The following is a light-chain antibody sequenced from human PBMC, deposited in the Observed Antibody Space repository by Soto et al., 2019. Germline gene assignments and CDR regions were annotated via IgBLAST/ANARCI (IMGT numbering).Light chain of an antibody. CDR1: QSVSSNY. V-gene: IGKV3-20*01. Sequence: EIVLTQSPGTLSLSPGERATLSCRASQSVSSNYLAWYQQKPGQAPRLLIYAASSRATGIPDRFSGGGSGTAFTLTISRLEPEDFAVYYCQQYGSSPLLTFGGGTEVEIK. CDR3: QQYGSSPLLT. CDR2: AAS. J-gene: IGKJ4*01.